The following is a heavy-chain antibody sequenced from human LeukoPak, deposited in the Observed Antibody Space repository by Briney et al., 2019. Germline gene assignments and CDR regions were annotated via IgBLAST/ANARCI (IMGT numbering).Heavy chain of an antibody. V-gene: IGHV4-34*01. CDR1: GGSFSGYY. CDR2: INHSGST. Sequence: PSETLSLTCAVYGGSFSGYYWSWIRQPPGKGLEWIGEINHSGSTNHNPSLKSRVTISVDTSKNQFSLKLSSVTAADTAVYYCSRAPGIAAAGTIEDYWGQGTLVTVSS. D-gene: IGHD6-13*01. J-gene: IGHJ4*02. CDR3: SRAPGIAAAGTIEDY.